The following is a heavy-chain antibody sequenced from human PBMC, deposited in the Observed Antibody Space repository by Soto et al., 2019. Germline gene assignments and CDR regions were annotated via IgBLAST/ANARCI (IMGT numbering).Heavy chain of an antibody. V-gene: IGHV3-21*02. CDR2: ISSSSSYV. Sequence: EVQLVESGGGLVKPGGSLRLSCAASGFTFSSYNMNWVRQAPGKGLEWVSSISSSSSYVYYADSVKGRFTISRDNAKNSLYLQMNCLGAEDTAVYYCARSFSGLWFGEGAFDIWGQGTMVTVSS. CDR1: GFTFSSYN. D-gene: IGHD3-10*01. CDR3: ARSFSGLWFGEGAFDI. J-gene: IGHJ3*02.